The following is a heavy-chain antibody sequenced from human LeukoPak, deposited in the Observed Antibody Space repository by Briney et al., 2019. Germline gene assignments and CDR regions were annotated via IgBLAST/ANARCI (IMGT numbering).Heavy chain of an antibody. V-gene: IGHV3-48*01. CDR2: ISSSSSTI. Sequence: GGSLRLSCAASGFTFSSYSMNWVRQAPGKGLEWVSYISSSSSTIYYADSVKGRFTISRDNPKNSLYLQMNSLRAEDTAVYYCARGPRYYDFWSGYPITYYFDYWGQGTLVTVSS. CDR3: ARGPRYYDFWSGYPITYYFDY. CDR1: GFTFSSYS. D-gene: IGHD3-3*01. J-gene: IGHJ4*02.